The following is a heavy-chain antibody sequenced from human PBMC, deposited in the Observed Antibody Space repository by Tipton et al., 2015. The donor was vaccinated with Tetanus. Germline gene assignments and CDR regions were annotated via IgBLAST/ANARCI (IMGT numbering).Heavy chain of an antibody. CDR3: ATTGRERWLPMIFDS. D-gene: IGHD5-24*01. V-gene: IGHV3-21*01. Sequence: SLRLSCAASGFTFSSYSMNWVRQAPGKGLEWVSSISSSSSYIYYADSVKGRFTISRDNAKNSLYLQMNSLRAEDTAVYYCATTGRERWLPMIFDSWGRGTLVTVSS. CDR1: GFTFSSYS. J-gene: IGHJ4*01. CDR2: ISSSSSYI.